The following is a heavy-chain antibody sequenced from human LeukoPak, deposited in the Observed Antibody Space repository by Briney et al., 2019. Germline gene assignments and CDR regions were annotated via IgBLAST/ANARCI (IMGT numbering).Heavy chain of an antibody. CDR2: IIPIFGTA. V-gene: IGHV1-69*05. Sequence: SVKVSCKASGGTFSSYAISWVRQAPGQGLEWMGGIIPIFGTADYAQKFQGRVTMTRNTSISTAYMELSSLRSEDTAVYYCARGRGFYGSGSYYFASWFDPWGQGTLVTVSS. CDR1: GGTFSSYA. D-gene: IGHD3-10*01. CDR3: ARGRGFYGSGSYYFASWFDP. J-gene: IGHJ5*02.